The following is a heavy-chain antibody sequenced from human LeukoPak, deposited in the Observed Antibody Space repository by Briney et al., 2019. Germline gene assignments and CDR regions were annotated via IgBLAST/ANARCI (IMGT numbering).Heavy chain of an antibody. CDR2: IYYSGST. CDR3: ARGLGY. D-gene: IGHD3-16*01. V-gene: IGHV4-34*01. J-gene: IGHJ4*02. CDR1: GGSFSGNY. Sequence: PSETLSLTCAVYGGSFSGNYWGWLRQPPGKGLEWIGSIYYSGSTYYNPSLKSRVTISVDTSKNQFSLKLSSVTAADTAVYYCARGLGYWGQGTLVTVSS.